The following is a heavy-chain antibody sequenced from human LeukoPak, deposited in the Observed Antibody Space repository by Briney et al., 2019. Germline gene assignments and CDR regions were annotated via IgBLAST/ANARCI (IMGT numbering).Heavy chain of an antibody. D-gene: IGHD7-27*01. Sequence: PSETLSLTCTVSGASVSGSAYYWSWIRQPPGKGLEWIGEINHSGSTNYNPSLKSRVTISVDTSKNQFSLKLSSVTAADTAVYYCARGRRSLGYSYYYYYMDVWGKGTTVTVSS. CDR2: INHSGST. V-gene: IGHV4-34*01. J-gene: IGHJ6*03. CDR1: GASVSGSAYY. CDR3: ARGRRSLGYSYYYYYMDV.